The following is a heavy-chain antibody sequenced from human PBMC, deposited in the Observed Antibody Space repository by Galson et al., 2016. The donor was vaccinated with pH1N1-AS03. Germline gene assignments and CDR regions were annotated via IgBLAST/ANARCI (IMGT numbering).Heavy chain of an antibody. CDR2: IYPGDSDT. D-gene: IGHD4-11*01. V-gene: IGHV5-51*03. J-gene: IGHJ2*01. Sequence: QSGAEVKKPGESLEISCRGSGFRFGSSWIAWVRQMHGKGLEWMGIIYPGDSDTTYSPPFQGQVTISADKSISPAFLQWSSLKASDTAIYYCARVLGHDYNWYFDVWGRGTPVTVSS. CDR3: ARVLGHDYNWYFDV. CDR1: GFRFGSSW.